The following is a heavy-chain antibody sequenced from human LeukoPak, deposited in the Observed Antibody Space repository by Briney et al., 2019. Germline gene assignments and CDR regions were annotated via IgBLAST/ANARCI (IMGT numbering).Heavy chain of an antibody. CDR1: GFTFSRYG. J-gene: IGHJ5*02. CDR3: VKDLMRDRWFGES. D-gene: IGHD3-10*01. CDR2: ISGSGGST. V-gene: IGHV3-23*01. Sequence: GGSLRLSCAASGFTFSRYGMSWVRQAPGKGLEWVSGISGSGGSTYYADSVKGRFTISRDNSKNTLYLEMNSLRGEDTAVYYCVKDLMRDRWFGESWGQGTLVTVSS.